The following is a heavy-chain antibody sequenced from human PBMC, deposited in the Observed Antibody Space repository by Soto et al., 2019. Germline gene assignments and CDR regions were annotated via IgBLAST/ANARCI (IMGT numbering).Heavy chain of an antibody. CDR2: IYYNSNKI. J-gene: IGHJ6*04. Sequence: GRSRSLSCPVSRAFLSLYSTHWERQAPGKGLEWVSGIYYNSNKIDYADSVKGRFTISRDNARNALYLQMNSLTTEYTAFYYCGKDIRPGGMDVGGTGIMVTVSP. CDR3: GKDIRPGGMDV. V-gene: IGHV3-9*01. CDR1: RAFLSLYS.